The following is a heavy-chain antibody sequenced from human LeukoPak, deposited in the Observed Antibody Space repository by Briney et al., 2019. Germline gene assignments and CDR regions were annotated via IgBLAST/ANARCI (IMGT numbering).Heavy chain of an antibody. CDR3: ASPGYGDYVLSFDY. CDR1: GFTFSSYS. V-gene: IGHV3-23*05. Sequence: PGGSLRLSCAASGFTFSSYSMNWVRQAPGKGLEWVSGIDKSGGSTYYAASVKGRFTISRDNSKNTLHLQMNSLRAEDTALYYCASPGYGDYVLSFDYWGQGILVTVSS. D-gene: IGHD4-17*01. CDR2: IDKSGGST. J-gene: IGHJ4*02.